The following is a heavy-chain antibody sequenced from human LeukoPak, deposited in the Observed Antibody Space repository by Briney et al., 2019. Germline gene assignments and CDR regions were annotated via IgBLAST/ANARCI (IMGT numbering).Heavy chain of an antibody. CDR1: GFTVSSNY. J-gene: IGHJ4*02. V-gene: IGHV3-53*01. CDR2: IYSGGST. CDR3: AGGGGQQLVLGHFDY. D-gene: IGHD6-13*01. Sequence: GGSLRLSCAASGFTVSSNYMSWVRQAPGKGLKWVSVIYSGGSTYYADSVKGRFTISRDNSKNTLYLQMNSLRAEDTAVYYCAGGGGQQLVLGHFDYWGQGTLVTVSS.